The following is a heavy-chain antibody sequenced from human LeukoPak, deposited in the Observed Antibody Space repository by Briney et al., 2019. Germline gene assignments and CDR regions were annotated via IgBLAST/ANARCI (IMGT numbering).Heavy chain of an antibody. D-gene: IGHD6-19*01. CDR1: GYSISSGYY. CDR3: AKEGGWYEYH. Sequence: SETLSLTCTVSGYSISSGYYWGWIRQPPGKGLEWIGSIYHSGSTYYNPSLKSRVTISVDTSKNQFSLKLSSVTAADTAVYYCAKEGGWYEYHWGQGTLVTVSS. CDR2: IYHSGST. V-gene: IGHV4-38-2*02. J-gene: IGHJ5*02.